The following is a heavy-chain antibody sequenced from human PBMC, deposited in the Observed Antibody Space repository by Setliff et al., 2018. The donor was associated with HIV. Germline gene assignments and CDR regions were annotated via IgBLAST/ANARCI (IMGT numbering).Heavy chain of an antibody. CDR2: IIPIFGTA. D-gene: IGHD4-4*01. Sequence: SVKVSCKASGYTFVSYDINWVRQAAGQGLEWMGGIIPIFGTANYAQKFQGRVTMTEDTSTDTAYMELSSLRYEDTAVYYCATTVLTTTSRIIDYWGQGTLVTVSS. V-gene: IGHV1-69*06. CDR3: ATTVLTTTSRIIDY. J-gene: IGHJ4*02. CDR1: GYTFVSYD.